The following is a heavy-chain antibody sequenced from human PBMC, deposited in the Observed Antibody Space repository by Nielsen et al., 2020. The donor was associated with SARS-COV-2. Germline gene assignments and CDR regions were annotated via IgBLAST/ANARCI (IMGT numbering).Heavy chain of an antibody. J-gene: IGHJ3*01. CDR2: IYSGGST. CDR1: GFTFSSYG. CDR3: ARGETSNL. V-gene: IGHV3-NL1*01. D-gene: IGHD1-14*01. Sequence: GGSLRLSCAASGFTFSSYGMHWVRQAPGKGLEWVSVIYSGGSTYYADSVKGRFTISRDNSKNTLYLQMNSLRAEDTAIYYCARGETSNLWGQGTMVTVSS.